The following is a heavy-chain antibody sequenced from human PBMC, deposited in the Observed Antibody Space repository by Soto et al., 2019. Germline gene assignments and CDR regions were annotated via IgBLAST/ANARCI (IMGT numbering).Heavy chain of an antibody. CDR3: ARVPPIMTGLYGMDV. D-gene: IGHD3-9*01. CDR2: IYHSGST. Sequence: SETLSLTCAVSGGSISSSNWWSWVRQPPGKGLEWIGEIYHSGSTNCNPALKSRVTISVDKSKNQFSLKLSSVTAADTAAYYCARVPPIMTGLYGMDVWGQGTTVTVSS. J-gene: IGHJ6*02. V-gene: IGHV4-4*02. CDR1: GGSISSSNW.